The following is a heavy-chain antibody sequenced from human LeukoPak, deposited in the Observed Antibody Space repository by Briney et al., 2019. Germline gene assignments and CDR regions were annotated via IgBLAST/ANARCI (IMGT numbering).Heavy chain of an antibody. CDR1: GFTFSSHW. J-gene: IGHJ6*02. Sequence: GGSLRLSCTASGFTFSSHWMTWVRQPPGKGLEWVANIKEDGGVEYYVDSVKGRFTISKDNAKNSLYLQMNSLRAEDTALYHCARNNGMDVWGQGTTVIVSS. CDR3: ARNNGMDV. V-gene: IGHV3-7*03. CDR2: IKEDGGVE.